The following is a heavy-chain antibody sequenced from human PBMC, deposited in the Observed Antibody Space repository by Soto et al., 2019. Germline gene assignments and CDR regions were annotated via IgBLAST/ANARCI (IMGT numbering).Heavy chain of an antibody. CDR2: IGSTGDRT. J-gene: IGHJ6*02. V-gene: IGHV3-23*01. CDR3: AKVSLPDPSAMDV. Sequence: GGSLRLSCAASGFTFSFCAMSWVRQTPGKGLEWVSAIGSTGDRTYYADSVKGRFTISRDNDKDTVYLQMKDLRAEDPALYYCAKVSLPDPSAMDVLCQ. CDR1: GFTFSFCA.